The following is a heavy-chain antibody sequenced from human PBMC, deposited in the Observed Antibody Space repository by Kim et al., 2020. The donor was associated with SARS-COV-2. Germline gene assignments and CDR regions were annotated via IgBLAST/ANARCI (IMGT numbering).Heavy chain of an antibody. D-gene: IGHD6-13*01. CDR1: GFILSDYG. V-gene: IGHV3-21*01. Sequence: WGSLRLSCVISGFILSDYGMNWVRQAPGRGLEWVAFISSSGRYIYYADSARGRFSISRDNTQMAVYLQLDSLTGEDTGLYYCARDADKGRVAAGHFQYWGQGTLVAVSS. CDR2: ISSSGRYI. CDR3: ARDADKGRVAAGHFQY. J-gene: IGHJ1*01.